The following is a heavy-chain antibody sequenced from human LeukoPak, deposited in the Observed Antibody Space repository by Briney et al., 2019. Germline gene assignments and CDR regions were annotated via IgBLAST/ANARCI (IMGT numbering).Heavy chain of an antibody. CDR3: ARQDCRGGSCYDY. Sequence: GESLKSSCKGSGYSFTNNWIGWVRQMPGKGLEWMGIIYPGDSDTRYSPSFQGQVTISADKSISTAYLQWSSLKASDTAMYYCARQDCRGGSCYDYWGQGTLVTVSS. CDR1: GYSFTNNW. CDR2: IYPGDSDT. V-gene: IGHV5-51*01. D-gene: IGHD2-15*01. J-gene: IGHJ4*02.